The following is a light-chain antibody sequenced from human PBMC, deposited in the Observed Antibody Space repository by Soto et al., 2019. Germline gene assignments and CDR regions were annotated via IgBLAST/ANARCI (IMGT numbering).Light chain of an antibody. CDR3: QHRSSWPLT. J-gene: IGKJ4*01. V-gene: IGKV3-11*01. Sequence: EVVLTQSPATLSLSPGERATLSCRASQSVRRFLTWYQQKPGQAPRLLVYDASNRAAVVPARFSGSGSGTDFTLTISSLEPEDFAVYYCQHRSSWPLTFGGGTNVEIK. CDR1: QSVRRF. CDR2: DAS.